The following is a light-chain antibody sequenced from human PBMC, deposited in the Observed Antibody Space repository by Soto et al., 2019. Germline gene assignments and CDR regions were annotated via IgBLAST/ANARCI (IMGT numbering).Light chain of an antibody. CDR2: GAS. CDR3: QQYGGSPPT. V-gene: IGKV3-20*01. J-gene: IGKJ1*01. Sequence: EIVLTQSPGTVSLSPGESAALSCRASQSVSNDFVAWYQRKPGQAPRLLIYGASYRATDIPYRFTGSGSGTGFTLTITRMEPDDFAVYYCQQYGGSPPTFGQGTKVEVK. CDR1: QSVSNDF.